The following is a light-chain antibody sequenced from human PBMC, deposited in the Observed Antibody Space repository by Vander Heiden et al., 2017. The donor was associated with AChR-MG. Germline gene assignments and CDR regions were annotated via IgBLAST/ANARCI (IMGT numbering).Light chain of an antibody. CDR2: GAS. V-gene: IGKV1-27*01. J-gene: IGKJ3*01. CDR1: QGISNN. CDR3: QKDNSAPFT. Sequence: DIQMTQSPSSLSASVGDRVTITCRASQGISNNLAWYQQKPGQPPKLLIYGASTLQSGVPSRFSGSGSGTDFTLTISGLQPEDVAVFYCQKDNSAPFTFGQGTIVDLK.